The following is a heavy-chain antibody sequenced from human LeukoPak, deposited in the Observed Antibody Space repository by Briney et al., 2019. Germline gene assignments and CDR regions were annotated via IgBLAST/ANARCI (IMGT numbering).Heavy chain of an antibody. CDR1: GYTLSSYA. V-gene: IGHV3-23*01. CDR3: AKDPDCTSGICYTFFDY. CDR2: TSSSDAGT. Sequence: GGSLRLSCAASGYTLSSYAMSWVREAPGKGLEWVSATSSSDAGTYYAASVKGRFTISRDNSKNTLYLQMNSLRAEDTAVYYCAKDPDCTSGICYTFFDYWGQGTLVTVSS. J-gene: IGHJ4*02. D-gene: IGHD2-8*01.